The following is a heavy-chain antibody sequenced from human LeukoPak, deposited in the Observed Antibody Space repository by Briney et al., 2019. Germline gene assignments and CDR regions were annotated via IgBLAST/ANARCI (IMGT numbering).Heavy chain of an antibody. V-gene: IGHV3-21*04. Sequence: GGSLRLSCAASGFTFSSYSMNWVRQAPGKGLEWVSSISSSSSYIYYADSVKGRFTISRDNAKNSPYLQMNSLRAEDTALYYCAKDIRRCDSSGWYYFDYWGQGTLVTVSS. CDR3: AKDIRRCDSSGWYYFDY. CDR2: ISSSSSYI. J-gene: IGHJ4*02. CDR1: GFTFSSYS. D-gene: IGHD6-19*01.